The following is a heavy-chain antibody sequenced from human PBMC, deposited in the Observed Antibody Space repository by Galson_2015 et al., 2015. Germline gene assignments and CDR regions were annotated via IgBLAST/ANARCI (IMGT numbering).Heavy chain of an antibody. CDR2: IYYSGST. Sequence: SETLSLTCTVSGGSVSSSSYYWGWLRQPPGKGLEWIGSIYYSGSTYYNPSLKRRVTISVDTSKNQFSLKLSSVTAADTAVYYCASLGVAASGDYWGQGILVTVSS. V-gene: IGHV4-39*07. D-gene: IGHD6-13*01. CDR1: GGSVSSSSYY. J-gene: IGHJ4*02. CDR3: ASLGVAASGDY.